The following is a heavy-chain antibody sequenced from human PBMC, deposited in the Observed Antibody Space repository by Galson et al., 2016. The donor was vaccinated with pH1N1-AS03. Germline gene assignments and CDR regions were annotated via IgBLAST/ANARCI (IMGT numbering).Heavy chain of an antibody. Sequence: SLRLSCAASGFTFSGYWMSWVRQAPGKGLEWVAHIKQDGSEKYYVDSVKGRFTISRDNAKNSLYLQMNSLRAEDTAVYYCARVPYSYGMDVGGQGTAVTVSS. CDR1: GFTFSGYW. CDR2: IKQDGSEK. V-gene: IGHV3-7*01. J-gene: IGHJ6*02. CDR3: ARVPYSYGMDV.